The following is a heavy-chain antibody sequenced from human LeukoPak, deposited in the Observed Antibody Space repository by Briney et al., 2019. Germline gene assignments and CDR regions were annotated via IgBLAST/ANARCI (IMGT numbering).Heavy chain of an antibody. CDR1: GFTFSSYG. D-gene: IGHD6-13*01. CDR3: AKEFEERRYPAAGTLFDY. Sequence: GGSLRLSCAASGFTFSSYGMHWVRQAPGKGLEWVAFIRYDGSNKYYADSVKGRFTISRDNPKNTLYLQMNSLRAEDTAVYYCAKEFEERRYPAAGTLFDYWGQGTLVTVSS. J-gene: IGHJ4*02. CDR2: IRYDGSNK. V-gene: IGHV3-30*02.